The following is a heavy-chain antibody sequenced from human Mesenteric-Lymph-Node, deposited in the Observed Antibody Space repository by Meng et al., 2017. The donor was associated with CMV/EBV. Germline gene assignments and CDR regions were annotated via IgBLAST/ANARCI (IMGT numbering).Heavy chain of an antibody. CDR3: AKGPHYSAYFPTIPFFDY. Sequence: GESLKISCVVSGFTFNNYAMSWVRQAPGKGLEWVSGITSSGGTTYHSDSVKGRFTISRDSSKNSLYLQMNSLRADDTAIYYCAKGPHYSAYFPTIPFFDYWGQGALVTVSS. D-gene: IGHD4-17*01. CDR1: GFTFNNYA. J-gene: IGHJ4*02. V-gene: IGHV3-23*01. CDR2: ITSSGGTT.